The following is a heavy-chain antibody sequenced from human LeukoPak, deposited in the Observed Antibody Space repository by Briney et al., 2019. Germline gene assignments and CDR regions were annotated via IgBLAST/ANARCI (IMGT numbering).Heavy chain of an antibody. J-gene: IGHJ5*02. CDR1: GYTFTSYY. Sequence: ASVKVSCKASGYTFTSYYMHWVRQAPGQGLEWMGWISAYNGNTNYAQKLQGRVTMTTDTSTSTAYMELRSLRSDDTAVYYCARDGYQPNWFDPWGQGTLVTVSS. D-gene: IGHD5-18*01. V-gene: IGHV1-18*04. CDR3: ARDGYQPNWFDP. CDR2: ISAYNGNT.